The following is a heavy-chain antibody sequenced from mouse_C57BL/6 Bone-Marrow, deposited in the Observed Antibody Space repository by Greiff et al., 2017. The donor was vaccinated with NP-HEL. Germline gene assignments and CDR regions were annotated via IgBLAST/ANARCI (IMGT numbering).Heavy chain of an antibody. CDR3: AREGITTVVDYWYFDV. D-gene: IGHD1-1*01. CDR2: INPGSGGT. Sequence: QVQLQQSGAELVRPGTSVKVSCKASGYAFTNYLIEWVKQRPGQGLEWIGVINPGSGGTNYNEKFKGKSTLTVDKSSSTAYMQLSSLTSEDSAVYYCAREGITTVVDYWYFDVWGTGTTVTVSS. J-gene: IGHJ1*03. V-gene: IGHV1-54*01. CDR1: GYAFTNYL.